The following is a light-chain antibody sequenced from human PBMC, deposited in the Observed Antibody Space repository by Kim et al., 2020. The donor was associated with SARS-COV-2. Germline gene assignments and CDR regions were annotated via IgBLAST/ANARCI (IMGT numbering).Light chain of an antibody. CDR3: HTWGTGIQV. J-gene: IGLJ2*01. CDR1: SGHSSYA. Sequence: QLVLTQSPSASASLGASVNFTCTLSSGHSSYAIAWHQQQPEKGPRYLMKIKSDGSLKRGDGIPDRFSGSSSGSERYLTISSLQSEDEADYYCHTWGTGIQVFGGGTQLTVL. CDR2: IKSDGSL. V-gene: IGLV4-69*01.